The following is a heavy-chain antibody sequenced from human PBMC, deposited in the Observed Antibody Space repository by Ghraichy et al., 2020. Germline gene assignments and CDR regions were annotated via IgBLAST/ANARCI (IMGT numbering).Heavy chain of an antibody. CDR2: IYYSGST. J-gene: IGHJ5*02. V-gene: IGHV4-59*01. Sequence: SQTLSLTCTVSGGSISSYYWSWIRQPPGKGLEWIGYIYYSGSTNYNPSLKSRVTISVDTSKNQFSLKLSSVTAADTAVYYCARGPGSGSYYRDWWFDPWGQGTLVTVSS. CDR1: GGSISSYY. CDR3: ARGPGSGSYYRDWWFDP. D-gene: IGHD1-26*01.